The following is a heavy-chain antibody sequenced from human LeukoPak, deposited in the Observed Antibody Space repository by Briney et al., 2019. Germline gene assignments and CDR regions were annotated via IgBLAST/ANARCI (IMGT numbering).Heavy chain of an antibody. Sequence: ETLSLTCTVSGGSIRSSYYYWGWIRQTAGKGLEWVSAISGGGDITYYADSVKGRFTISRDNSKDTLFLQMHSLRPGDTAVYYCVREDTPATANYWGQGTLVTISS. J-gene: IGHJ4*02. D-gene: IGHD2-21*02. CDR3: VREDTPATANY. V-gene: IGHV3-23*01. CDR2: ISGGGDIT. CDR1: GGSIRSSYYY.